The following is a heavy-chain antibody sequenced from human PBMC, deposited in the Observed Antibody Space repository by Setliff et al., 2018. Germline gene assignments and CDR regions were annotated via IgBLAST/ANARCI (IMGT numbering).Heavy chain of an antibody. D-gene: IGHD2-21*01. CDR3: ARVLGVDFQYYYLDI. Sequence: GASVKVSCKASGGTFQNYGLTWVRQAPGQGLERMGGIIPIFGTTNYAHSFKGRVTFTADDSTSTAYMDLSRLTSEDTAVYYCARVLGVDFQYYYLDIWGKGTTVTVSS. CDR1: GGTFQNYG. V-gene: IGHV1-69*13. CDR2: IIPIFGTT. J-gene: IGHJ6*03.